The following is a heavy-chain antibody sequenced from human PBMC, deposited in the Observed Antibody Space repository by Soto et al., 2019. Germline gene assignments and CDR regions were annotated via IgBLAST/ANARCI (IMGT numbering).Heavy chain of an antibody. V-gene: IGHV3-66*04. CDR2: IYSGGST. CDR1: GFSVSSNY. CDR3: ARRHYYGWD. J-gene: IGHJ4*02. D-gene: IGHD3-10*01. Sequence: EVQLVESGGGLVQPGGSLRLSCEASGFSVSSNYMYWVRQAPGKGLECVSVIYSGGSTDHADSVKDRFTISRDNSKNTLYLQMNSLRAEDTAVDYCARRHYYGWDWGQGTLVTVSS.